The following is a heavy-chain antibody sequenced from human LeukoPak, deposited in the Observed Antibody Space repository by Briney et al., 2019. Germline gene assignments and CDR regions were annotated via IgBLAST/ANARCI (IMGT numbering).Heavy chain of an antibody. J-gene: IGHJ5*02. CDR3: ARGQRPQYTSTWDNWFDP. CDR2: ISSSGNKI. Sequence: GGSLRLSCAASGVPLSRYEMNWVRQAPGKRLQWVSYISSSGNKIYYAASVKGRFTISRDNAKNSLYLQIDSLRAEDTAVYYCARGQRPQYTSTWDNWFDPWGQGTQVTVSS. D-gene: IGHD2-2*01. CDR1: GVPLSRYE. V-gene: IGHV3-48*03.